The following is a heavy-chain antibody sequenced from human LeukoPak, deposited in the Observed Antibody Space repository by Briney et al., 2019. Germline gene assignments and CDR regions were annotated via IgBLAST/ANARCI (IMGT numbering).Heavy chain of an antibody. CDR1: GGSISNYY. CDR2: IYTSGST. J-gene: IGHJ5*02. Sequence: SETLSLTCNVSGGSISNYYWSWIRQPAGKGLELIGRIYTSGSTNYNPSLKSRVTMSVDTSKNQFSLKLSSVTAADTAVYYCARDTVPGSSWFDPWGQGTLVTVSS. V-gene: IGHV4-4*07. D-gene: IGHD6-6*01. CDR3: ARDTVPGSSWFDP.